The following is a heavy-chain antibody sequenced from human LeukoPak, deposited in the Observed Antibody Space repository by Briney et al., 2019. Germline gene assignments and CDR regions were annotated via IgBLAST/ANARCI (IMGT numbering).Heavy chain of an antibody. CDR3: ATDHCTRTNCYEDYYHGMDV. V-gene: IGHV1-2*02. Sequence: ASVKVSCKASEDTFTGYYIHWVRQAPGQGLEWMGWVNPNNGVTEYAQEFQGRVTMTRDTSLSTAYMELSRLRSDDTAVYYCATDHCTRTNCYEDYYHGMDVWGRGTTVTVSS. CDR1: EDTFTGYY. D-gene: IGHD2-2*01. CDR2: VNPNNGVT. J-gene: IGHJ6*02.